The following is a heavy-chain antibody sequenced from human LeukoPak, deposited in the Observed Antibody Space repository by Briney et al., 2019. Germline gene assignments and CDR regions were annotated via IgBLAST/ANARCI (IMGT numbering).Heavy chain of an antibody. CDR2: IYYSGRT. J-gene: IGHJ5*02. D-gene: IGHD6-19*01. CDR3: ARTYSSGWFDP. Sequence: SETLSLTCSVSGDSVSRSDSYWDWIRQPPGKGLEWIGTIYYSGRTYYSPSLKSRVTISVDTSKNQFSLKLSSVTAADTAVYYCARTYSSGWFDPWGQGTLVTVSS. V-gene: IGHV4-39*07. CDR1: GDSVSRSDSY.